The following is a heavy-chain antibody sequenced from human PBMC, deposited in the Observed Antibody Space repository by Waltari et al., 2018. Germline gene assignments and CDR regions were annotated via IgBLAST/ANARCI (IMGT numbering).Heavy chain of an antibody. J-gene: IGHJ4*02. CDR1: GDSVASNSAA. CDR2: TYYRSKWYN. Sequence: QVQLQQSGPGLVKPSQTLSLTCAISGDSVASNSAAWNWLRQSPSRGLEWLGRTYYRSKWYNDYAVSVKSRITINPYTSKNQFSLQLNSVTPEDTAVYYCAREAVRSRSRSFDYWGQGTLVTVSS. V-gene: IGHV6-1*01. CDR3: AREAVRSRSRSFDY.